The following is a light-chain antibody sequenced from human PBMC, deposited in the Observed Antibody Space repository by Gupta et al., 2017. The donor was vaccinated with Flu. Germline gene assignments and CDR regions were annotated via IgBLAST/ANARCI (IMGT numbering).Light chain of an antibody. CDR3: QQYERVPPT. CDR1: QNIIPY. Sequence: AIRMTQSPSSLSASPGDSVTITCRASQNIIPYLAWYQQKVGKAPKLLIYAASTLQSGAPSRLSGGGSGTECTRTINSLKSEDCATEVCQQYERVPPTCGQGTRVEI. CDR2: AAS. V-gene: IGKV1-8*01. J-gene: IGKJ1*01.